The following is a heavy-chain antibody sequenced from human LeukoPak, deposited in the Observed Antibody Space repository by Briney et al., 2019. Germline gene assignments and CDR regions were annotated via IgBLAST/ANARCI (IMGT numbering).Heavy chain of an antibody. Sequence: GGSLRLSCAASGFTFSSYGMHWVRQAPGKGLEWVAFIRYDGSNKYYADSVKGRFTISRDNSKNTLYLQMNSLRAEDTAVYYCAKAKNYYEAFDIWGQGTMVTVSS. CDR3: AKAKNYYEAFDI. D-gene: IGHD3-10*01. CDR1: GFTFSSYG. CDR2: IRYDGSNK. V-gene: IGHV3-30*02. J-gene: IGHJ3*02.